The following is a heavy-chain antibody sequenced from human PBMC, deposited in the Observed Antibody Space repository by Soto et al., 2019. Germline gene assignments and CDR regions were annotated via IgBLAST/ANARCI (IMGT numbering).Heavy chain of an antibody. D-gene: IGHD1-26*01. CDR3: AKSQSGSFFAAFDA. CDR1: GFTFSGDV. CDR2: IFGSGETT. Sequence: GSLRLSCTSSGFTFSGDVMSWVRQAPGKGLEWVSTIFGSGETTYYADSVKGRFTISRNNSKNTLFLQMNSLRAEDTAVYYCAKSQSGSFFAAFDAWAKGQWSPSPQ. V-gene: IGHV3-23*01. J-gene: IGHJ3*01.